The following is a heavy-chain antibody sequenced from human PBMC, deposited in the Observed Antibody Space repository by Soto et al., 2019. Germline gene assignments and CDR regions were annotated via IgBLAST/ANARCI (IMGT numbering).Heavy chain of an antibody. CDR1: GGSISSYY. D-gene: IGHD6-13*01. Sequence: QVQLQESGPGLVKPSETLSLTCTVSGGSISSYYWSWIRQPPGKGLEWIGYIYYSGSTNYNPSLMSRVTISVDTSKNQFSLKLSSVTAADTAVYYCASRGIAPDYGMDVWGQGTTVTVSS. CDR3: ASRGIAPDYGMDV. CDR2: IYYSGST. V-gene: IGHV4-59*01. J-gene: IGHJ6*02.